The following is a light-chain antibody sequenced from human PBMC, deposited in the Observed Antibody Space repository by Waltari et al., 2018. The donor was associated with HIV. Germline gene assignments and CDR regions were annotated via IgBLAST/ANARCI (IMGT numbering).Light chain of an antibody. CDR1: QSVNSGY. CDR3: QQYGTSPRVT. J-gene: IGKJ3*01. V-gene: IGKV3-20*01. CDR2: GAS. Sequence: EIVLTQSPGTLSLSPGERATLSCMTSQSVNSGYLAWFQQKPGQAPRLLIYGASTRATGIPDRLSASGSGTDFTLTISRLEPEDFAVYYCQQYGTSPRVTFGPGTRVDIK.